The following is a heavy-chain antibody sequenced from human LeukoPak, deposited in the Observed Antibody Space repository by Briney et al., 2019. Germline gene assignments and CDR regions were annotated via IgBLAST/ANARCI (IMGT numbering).Heavy chain of an antibody. CDR1: GYSISSGYY. J-gene: IGHJ6*03. Sequence: PSETLSLTCTVSGYSISSGYYWGWIRQPPGRGLEWSGSIYHSRSTYYNPSLKSRFTISVDTSKNQFSLKLSSVTAADTAVYYCARGSTMVRGDPYYMDVWGKGTTVTVSS. CDR3: ARGSTMVRGDPYYMDV. CDR2: IYHSRST. D-gene: IGHD3-10*01. V-gene: IGHV4-38-2*02.